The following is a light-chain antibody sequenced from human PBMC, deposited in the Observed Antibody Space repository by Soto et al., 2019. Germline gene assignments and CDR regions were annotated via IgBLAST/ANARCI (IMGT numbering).Light chain of an antibody. J-gene: IGLJ1*01. CDR1: SSDVWSFNF. CDR3: CSDAGSSSYV. V-gene: IGLV2-23*02. CDR2: EVT. Sequence: LTQPASVSGSLGQSITISCTRPSSDVWSFNFVSWYQQHPDKAPQVLIYEVTKRPPGVSNRFSGSKSGNTASLTISGLQADDEADYYCCSDAGSSSYVFGTGTKVTV.